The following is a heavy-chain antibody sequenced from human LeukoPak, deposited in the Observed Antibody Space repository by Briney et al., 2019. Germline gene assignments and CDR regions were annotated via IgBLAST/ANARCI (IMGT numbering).Heavy chain of an antibody. CDR3: ARYCSRATCYTRDGDY. Sequence: SETLSLTCSVSGYSITSGYYWGWIRQPPGKGLEWIGSIYHTGNTFYDPSFNSRVTISVDTSKNRFSLSLSSVTAADTAVYYCARYCSRATCYTRDGDYWGQGTLVTVSS. CDR2: IYHTGNT. J-gene: IGHJ4*02. V-gene: IGHV4-38-2*02. D-gene: IGHD2-2*02. CDR1: GYSITSGYY.